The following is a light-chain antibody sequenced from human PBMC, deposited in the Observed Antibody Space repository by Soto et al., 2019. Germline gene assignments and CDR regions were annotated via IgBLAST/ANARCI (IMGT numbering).Light chain of an antibody. CDR1: SSDVGYYNY. J-gene: IGLJ2*01. CDR2: EVN. V-gene: IGLV2-8*01. CDR3: SSHAGRNNYVI. Sequence: QSVLTQPPSASGSPGQSVTISCTGTSSDVGYYNYVSWYQQHPGKAPKLMIYEVNNRPSGVPDRFSGSRSGNTASLTVSGLQAEDEASYYCSSHAGRNNYVIFGGGTTLTVL.